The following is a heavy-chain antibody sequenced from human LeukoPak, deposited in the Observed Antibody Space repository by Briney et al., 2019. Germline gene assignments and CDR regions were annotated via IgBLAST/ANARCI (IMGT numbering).Heavy chain of an antibody. Sequence: ASVKVSCKASGYTFTGYYMHWVRQAPGQGLEWMGRINPNSGGTNYAQKFQGRVTMTRGTSVSTAYMELSRLRSDDTAVYYCARRKGEPNIFDSWGQGTLVTVSS. CDR3: ARRKGEPNIFDS. CDR1: GYTFTGYY. J-gene: IGHJ4*02. D-gene: IGHD3-16*01. CDR2: INPNSGGT. V-gene: IGHV1-2*06.